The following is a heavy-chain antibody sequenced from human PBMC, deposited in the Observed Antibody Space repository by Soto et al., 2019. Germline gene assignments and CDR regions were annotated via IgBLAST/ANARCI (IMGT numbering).Heavy chain of an antibody. D-gene: IGHD3-3*01. CDR1: GYTFTSYG. CDR3: ARVQMAVYDFWSGSSDY. V-gene: IGHV1-18*01. Sequence: ASVKVSCKASGYTFTSYGISWVRQAPGQGLEWMGWISAYNGNTNYAQKLQGRVTMTTDTSTSTAYMELRSLRSDDTAVYYCARVQMAVYDFWSGSSDYWGQGTLVTVSS. CDR2: ISAYNGNT. J-gene: IGHJ4*02.